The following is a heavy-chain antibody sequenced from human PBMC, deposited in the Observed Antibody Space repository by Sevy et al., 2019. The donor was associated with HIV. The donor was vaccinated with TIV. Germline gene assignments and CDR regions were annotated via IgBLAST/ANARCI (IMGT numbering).Heavy chain of an antibody. CDR3: AKDSRVYGDYAPIDY. Sequence: GGSLRLSCAASGFTFDDYAMHWVRQAPGKGLEWVSGISWNSGSIGYAYSVKGRFTISRDNAKNSLYLQMNSLRAEDTALYYCAKDSRVYGDYAPIDYWGQETLVTVSS. V-gene: IGHV3-9*01. J-gene: IGHJ4*02. D-gene: IGHD4-17*01. CDR2: ISWNSGSI. CDR1: GFTFDDYA.